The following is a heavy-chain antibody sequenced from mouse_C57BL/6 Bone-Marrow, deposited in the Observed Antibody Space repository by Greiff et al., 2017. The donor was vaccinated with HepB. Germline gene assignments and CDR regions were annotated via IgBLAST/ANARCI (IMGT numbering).Heavy chain of an antibody. D-gene: IGHD2-4*01. CDR1: GYAFSSSW. J-gene: IGHJ1*03. Sequence: VQLQQSGPELVKPGASVKISCKASGYAFSSSWMNWVKQRPGKGLEWIGRIYPGDGDTNYNGKFKGKATLTADKSSSTAYMQLSSLTSEDSAVYFCARYDDETYFDVWGTGTTVTVSS. CDR3: ARYDDETYFDV. V-gene: IGHV1-82*01. CDR2: IYPGDGDT.